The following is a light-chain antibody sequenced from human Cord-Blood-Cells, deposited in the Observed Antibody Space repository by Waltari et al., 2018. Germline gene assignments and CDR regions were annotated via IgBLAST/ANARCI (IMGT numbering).Light chain of an antibody. V-gene: IGLV2-23*01. CDR3: CSYAGSWV. CDR2: ECS. J-gene: IGLJ3*02. CDR1: SSDVGSYNL. Sequence: QSALTQPASVSGSPGQSITISCTGTSSDVGSYNLFSWYQQHPGKAPKLMIYECSKLPSGVSNRFSGSKSGNTASLTISGLQAEDEADYYCCSYAGSWVFGGGTKLTVL.